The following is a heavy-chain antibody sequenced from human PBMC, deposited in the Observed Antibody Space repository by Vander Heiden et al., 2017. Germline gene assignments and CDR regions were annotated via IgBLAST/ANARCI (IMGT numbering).Heavy chain of an antibody. CDR3: LTTVTTNFDY. CDR2: ISSSSSYI. D-gene: IGHD4-17*01. Sequence: EVQLVESGGGLVKPGGSLRLSCASSGFTFSSYGLNWVRQAPGKWLGWVSSISSSSSYIYYADSVKGRFTISRDNAKNSLYLQMNSLRAEDTAVYYCLTTVTTNFDYWGQGTLVTVSS. CDR1: GFTFSSYG. J-gene: IGHJ4*02. V-gene: IGHV3-21*01.